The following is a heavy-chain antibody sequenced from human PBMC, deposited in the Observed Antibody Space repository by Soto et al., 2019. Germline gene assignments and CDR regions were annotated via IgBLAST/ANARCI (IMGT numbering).Heavy chain of an antibody. Sequence: PGGSRRLSCAPSGFTLSSYSINWVRQPPGRGRDWVSSISSSSSYIYYADSVKGRFTISRDNAKNSLYLQMNSLRAEDTAVYYCARVQLTDYYDSSGPINWFDPWGQGTLVTVSS. V-gene: IGHV3-21*01. CDR3: ARVQLTDYYDSSGPINWFDP. J-gene: IGHJ5*02. CDR2: ISSSSSYI. CDR1: GFTLSSYS. D-gene: IGHD3-22*01.